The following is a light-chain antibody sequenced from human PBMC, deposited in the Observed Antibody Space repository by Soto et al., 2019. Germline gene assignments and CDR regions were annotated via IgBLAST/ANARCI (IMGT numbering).Light chain of an antibody. CDR1: QSVSSTF. J-gene: IGKJ1*01. CDR2: GAS. V-gene: IGKV3-20*01. CDR3: QQYESSRT. Sequence: EIVLTQSPGTLSLTPGERATLSCRASQSVSSTFLAWYQQKPGQAHKVLIYGASTRATGIPDRFSGSGSGTDFTLTISRLEPEDFAMYYCQQYESSRTFGQGTKVEMK.